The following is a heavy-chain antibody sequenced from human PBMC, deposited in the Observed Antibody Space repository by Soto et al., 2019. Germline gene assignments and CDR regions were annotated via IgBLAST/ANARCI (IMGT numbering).Heavy chain of an antibody. CDR2: ISYGGSNK. J-gene: IGHJ6*02. V-gene: IGHV3-30*18. CDR1: GFTFSSYG. CDR3: AKDQYSNYVVYYYYGMDV. D-gene: IGHD4-4*01. Sequence: GGSLRLSCAASGFTFSSYGMHWVRQAPGKGLEWVAVISYGGSNKYYADSVKGRFTISRDNSKNTLYLQMNSLRAEDTAVYYCAKDQYSNYVVYYYYGMDVWGQGTTVTVSS.